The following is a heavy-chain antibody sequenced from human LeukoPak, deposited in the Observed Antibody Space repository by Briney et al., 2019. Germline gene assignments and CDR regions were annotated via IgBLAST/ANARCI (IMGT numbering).Heavy chain of an antibody. V-gene: IGHV1-2*04. D-gene: IGHD3-3*01. CDR1: GYTFTGYY. CDR3: ARPYYDFWSGYNLDAFDI. J-gene: IGHJ3*02. CDR2: INPNSGGT. Sequence: ASVKVSCKASGYTFTGYYMHWVRQAPGQGLEWMGWINPNSGGTNYAQKFQGWVTMTRDTSISTAYMELSRLRSDDTAVYYCARPYYDFWSGYNLDAFDIWGQGTMVTVSS.